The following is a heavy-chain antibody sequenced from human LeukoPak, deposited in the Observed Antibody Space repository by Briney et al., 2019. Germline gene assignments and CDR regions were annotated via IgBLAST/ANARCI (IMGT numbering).Heavy chain of an antibody. CDR1: GFTVSSNY. J-gene: IGHJ6*02. CDR2: IYSGGST. D-gene: IGHD3-3*01. CDR3: ARVITIFGVVGGMDV. Sequence: GGSLRLSCAASGFTVSSNYMSWVRQAPGKGLEWVSVIYSGGSTYYADSVKGRFTISRDNSKNTLYLQMNSLRAEDTAVYYCARVITIFGVVGGMDVWGQGTTVTVSS. V-gene: IGHV3-66*01.